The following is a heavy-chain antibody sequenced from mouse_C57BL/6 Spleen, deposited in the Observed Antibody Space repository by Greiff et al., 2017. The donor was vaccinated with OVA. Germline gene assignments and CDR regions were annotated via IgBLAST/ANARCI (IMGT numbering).Heavy chain of an antibody. J-gene: IGHJ3*01. CDR3: ARSDGYYSAY. Sequence: EVMLVESGGGLVQPGGSLSLSCAASGFTFTDYYMSWVRQPPGKALEWLGFIRNKANGYTTEYSASVKGRFTISRDNSQSILYLQMNALRAEDSATYYCARSDGYYSAYWGQGTLVTVSA. CDR1: GFTFTDYY. V-gene: IGHV7-3*01. CDR2: IRNKANGYTT. D-gene: IGHD2-3*01.